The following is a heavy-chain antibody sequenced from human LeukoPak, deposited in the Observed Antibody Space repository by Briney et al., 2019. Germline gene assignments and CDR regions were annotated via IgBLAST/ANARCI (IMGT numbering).Heavy chain of an antibody. D-gene: IGHD2-15*01. CDR1: GFTFSSYA. Sequence: GGSLRLSCAASGFTFSSYAMSWVRQAPGKGLEWVSAISGSGGSTYYADSVKGRFAISRDNSKNTLYLQMNSLRAEDTAVYYCAKTCSGGSCYFDYWGQGTLVTVSS. V-gene: IGHV3-23*01. CDR2: ISGSGGST. CDR3: AKTCSGGSCYFDY. J-gene: IGHJ4*02.